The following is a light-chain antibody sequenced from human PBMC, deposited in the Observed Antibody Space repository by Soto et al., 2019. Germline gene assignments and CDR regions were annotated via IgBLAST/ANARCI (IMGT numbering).Light chain of an antibody. Sequence: QSVLTQPPSVSGAPGQRVTISCTGSSSNIGAGYDVHWYQQLPGTAPKLLIYGNINRPSGVPDRFSGSKSGTSASLAITGLQAEDEADYYCQSYDSSLSAWVFGGGTMLTVL. J-gene: IGLJ3*02. CDR2: GNI. V-gene: IGLV1-40*01. CDR3: QSYDSSLSAWV. CDR1: SSNIGAGYD.